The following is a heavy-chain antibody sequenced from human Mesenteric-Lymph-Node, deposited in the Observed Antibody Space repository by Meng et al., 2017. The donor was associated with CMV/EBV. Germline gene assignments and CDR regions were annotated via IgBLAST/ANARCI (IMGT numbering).Heavy chain of an antibody. CDR1: GVTFSDYG. J-gene: IGHJ6*02. CDR3: ARALKPLGTRTGLDV. V-gene: IGHV3-30*04. CDR2: ISYDGSNE. D-gene: IGHD1-1*01. Sequence: GESLKISCAASGVTFSDYGVHWVRQAPGKGLEWAALISYDGSNEYYADYVKGRFTISRDNAKNTLYMYMNSLRAEDTAVYYCARALKPLGTRTGLDVWGQGTTVTVSS.